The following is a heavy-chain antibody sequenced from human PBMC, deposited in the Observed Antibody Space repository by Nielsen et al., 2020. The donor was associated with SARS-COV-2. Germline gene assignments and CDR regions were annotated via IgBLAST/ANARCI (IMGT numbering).Heavy chain of an antibody. V-gene: IGHV3-30-3*01. CDR2: ISHGGDDE. J-gene: IGHJ4*02. CDR3: ARDLWNQLINAALTFDS. CDR1: GFIFKTYA. D-gene: IGHD1-14*01. Sequence: GESLKISCAASGFIFKTYAMHWVRQAPGKGLEWVAVISHGGDDEYYTDSVKGRFTISRDNSKNTLYLQMRSLRPEDTAVYYCARDLWNQLINAALTFDSGGQGTLVSVSS.